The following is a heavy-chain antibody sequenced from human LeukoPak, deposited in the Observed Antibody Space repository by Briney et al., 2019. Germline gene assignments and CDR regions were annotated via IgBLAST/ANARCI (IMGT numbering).Heavy chain of an antibody. V-gene: IGHV1-69*13. J-gene: IGHJ3*02. CDR1: GGTFSSYA. D-gene: IGHD6-6*01. Sequence: GASVKVSCKASGGTFSSYAISWVRQAPGQGLEWMGGIIAIFGTANYAQKFQGRVTITADESTSTAYMELSSLRSEDTAVCYCARRLYSSSQNAFDIWGQGTMVTVSS. CDR2: IIAIFGTA. CDR3: ARRLYSSSQNAFDI.